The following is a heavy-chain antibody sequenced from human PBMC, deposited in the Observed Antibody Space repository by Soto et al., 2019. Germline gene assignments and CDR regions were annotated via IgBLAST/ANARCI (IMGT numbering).Heavy chain of an antibody. J-gene: IGHJ5*02. CDR2: ISSSSSYI. CDR3: ARDYFSDIVVVVAALGGWFDP. V-gene: IGHV3-21*01. Sequence: EVQLVESGGGLVKPGGSLRLSCAASGFTFSSYSMNWVRQAPGKGLEWVSSISSSSSYIYYADSVKGRFTISRDNAKNSLYLQMNSLRAEDTAVYYCARDYFSDIVVVVAALGGWFDPWGQGTLVTVSS. CDR1: GFTFSSYS. D-gene: IGHD2-15*01.